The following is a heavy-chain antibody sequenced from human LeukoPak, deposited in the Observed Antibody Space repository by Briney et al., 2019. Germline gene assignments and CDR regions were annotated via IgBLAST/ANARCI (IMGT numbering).Heavy chain of an antibody. Sequence: GGSLRLSCAASGFTFTTYWMHWARQVPGKGLVWVARIKGDGSSTRHADSMEGRFTISRDNAKNTLYLQMNSLRDEDTAVYYCVREGLECSGSSCQRAAFDYWGQGTLVTVSS. CDR1: GFTFTTYW. J-gene: IGHJ4*02. CDR2: IKGDGSST. CDR3: VREGLECSGSSCQRAAFDY. V-gene: IGHV3-74*01. D-gene: IGHD2-2*01.